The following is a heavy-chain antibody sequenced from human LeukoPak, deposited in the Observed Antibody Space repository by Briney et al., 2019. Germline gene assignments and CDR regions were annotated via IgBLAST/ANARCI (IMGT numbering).Heavy chain of an antibody. CDR2: INPNSGGT. V-gene: IGHV1-2*02. CDR1: GYTFTGYY. CDR3: ARERGTTYYFDY. J-gene: IGHJ4*02. Sequence: ASVTVSCKASGYTFTGYYMHWVRQAPGQGLEWMGWINPNSGGTNYAQKFQGRVTMTRDTSISTAYMELSRLRSDDTAVYYCARERGTTYYFDYWGQGTLVTVSS. D-gene: IGHD1-1*01.